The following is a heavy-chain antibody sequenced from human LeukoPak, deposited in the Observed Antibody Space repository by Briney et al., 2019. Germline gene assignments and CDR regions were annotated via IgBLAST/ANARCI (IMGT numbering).Heavy chain of an antibody. D-gene: IGHD3-22*01. J-gene: IGHJ5*02. V-gene: IGHV3-53*01. Sequence: GGSLRLSCAASGFIVSSNYMSWVRQAPGKGLEWVSVIYSGGGTYYADSVKGRFTISRDNSKNTLYLQMNSLRAEDTAVYYCARDATADYYDSSGYTYNWFDPWGQGTLVTVSS. CDR3: ARDATADYYDSSGYTYNWFDP. CDR1: GFIVSSNY. CDR2: IYSGGGT.